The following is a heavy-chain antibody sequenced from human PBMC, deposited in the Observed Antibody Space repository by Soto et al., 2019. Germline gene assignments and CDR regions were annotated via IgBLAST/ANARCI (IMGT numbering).Heavy chain of an antibody. CDR3: ASSVQQGYSYGLTGFDH. CDR2: IIPIFGTA. D-gene: IGHD5-18*01. CDR1: GGTFSSYA. J-gene: IGHJ5*02. Sequence: QVQLVQSGAEVKKPGASVKVSCKASGGTFSSYAISWVRQAPGQGLEWMGGIIPIFGTANYAQKFQGRVTITADESTITAYMALSSLKSENTAVYYGASSVQQGYSYGLTGFDHWGQGTLVTVSS. V-gene: IGHV1-69*01.